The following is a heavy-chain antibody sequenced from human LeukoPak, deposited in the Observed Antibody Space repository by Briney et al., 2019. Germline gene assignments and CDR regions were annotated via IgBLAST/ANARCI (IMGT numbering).Heavy chain of an antibody. J-gene: IGHJ4*02. CDR2: IYISGST. D-gene: IGHD4-17*01. CDR3: ARVPTVTFFDY. CDR1: GGSISSYY. Sequence: SETLSLTCTVSGGSISSYYWSWIRQPAGKGLEWIGRIYISGSTNYNPSLQSRVTISVDTSKNQFSLKLSSVTAADTAVYYCARVPTVTFFDYWGQGTLVTVSS. V-gene: IGHV4-4*07.